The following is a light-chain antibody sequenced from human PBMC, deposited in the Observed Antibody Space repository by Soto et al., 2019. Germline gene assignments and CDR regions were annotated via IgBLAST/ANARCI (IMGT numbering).Light chain of an antibody. CDR3: QQRSNWPRT. V-gene: IGKV3-11*01. CDR1: QSVNIY. J-gene: IGKJ1*01. Sequence: EIVMTQSPATLSVSPGERATLSCRASQSVNIYLAWYQQKPGQAPRLLIYGASNRATGIPDRFSGSGSGTDFTLTISSLEPEDLAVYYCQQRSNWPRTFGQGTKVDIK. CDR2: GAS.